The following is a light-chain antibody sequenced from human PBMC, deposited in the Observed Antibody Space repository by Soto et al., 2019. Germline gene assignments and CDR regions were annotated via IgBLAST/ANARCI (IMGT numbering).Light chain of an antibody. Sequence: QSVLTQPASVSGSPGQSITISCTETSSDVGDYNYVSWYQQHPGKAPKLMIYEVSKRPSGVPDRFSGSKSGNTASLTVSGLQAEDEADYYCSSYAGSNNLDVFGTGTKVTVL. CDR3: SSYAGSNNLDV. J-gene: IGLJ1*01. V-gene: IGLV2-8*01. CDR1: SSDVGDYNY. CDR2: EVS.